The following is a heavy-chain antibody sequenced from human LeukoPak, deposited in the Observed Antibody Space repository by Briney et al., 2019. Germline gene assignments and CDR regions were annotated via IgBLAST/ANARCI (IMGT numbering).Heavy chain of an antibody. V-gene: IGHV1-18*01. Sequence: GGSVKVSCKASGYTFTSYGISWVRQAPGQGLEWMGWISAYNGNTNYAQKLQGRVTMTTDTSTSTAYMELRSLRSDDTAVYYCARGDYYGSESYYNADWFDPWGQGTLVTVSS. D-gene: IGHD3-10*01. CDR1: GYTFTSYG. CDR3: ARGDYYGSESYYNADWFDP. J-gene: IGHJ5*02. CDR2: ISAYNGNT.